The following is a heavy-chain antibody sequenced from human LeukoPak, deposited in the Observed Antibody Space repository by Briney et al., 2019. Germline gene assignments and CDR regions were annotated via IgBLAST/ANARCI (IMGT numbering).Heavy chain of an antibody. V-gene: IGHV3-53*01. CDR2: IYSGGST. D-gene: IGHD2-15*01. CDR1: GFTVSSNY. Sequence: GGSLRLSCAASGFTVSSNYMSWVRQAPGKGLEWVSVIYSGGSTYYADSVKGRFTISRDNSKNTLYLQMNSLRTEDTAVYYCARDCSGGSCYRGNAFDIWGQGTMVTASS. CDR3: ARDCSGGSCYRGNAFDI. J-gene: IGHJ3*02.